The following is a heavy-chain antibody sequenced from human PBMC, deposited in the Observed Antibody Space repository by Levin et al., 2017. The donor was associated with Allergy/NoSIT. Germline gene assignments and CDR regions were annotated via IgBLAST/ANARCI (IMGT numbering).Heavy chain of an antibody. V-gene: IGHV3-21*01. Sequence: PGGSLRLSCAASGFTFSSYNMLWVRQAPGKGLEWVSSIRGRNTEIYYADSVRGRFTISRDNAKNSLFLQIDSLRAEDTAVYYCVRAPGGGDYWYFDLWGRGTLVTVSS. CDR3: VRAPGGGDYWYFDL. J-gene: IGHJ2*01. CDR1: GFTFSSYN. CDR2: IRGRNTEI. D-gene: IGHD3-16*01.